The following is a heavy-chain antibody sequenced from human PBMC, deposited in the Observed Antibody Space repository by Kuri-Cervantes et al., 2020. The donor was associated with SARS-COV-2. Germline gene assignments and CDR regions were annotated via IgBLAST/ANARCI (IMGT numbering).Heavy chain of an antibody. Sequence: ESLKISCTVSGGSISSYYWTWVRQPPGKGLEFIGYIYHNGNGYNPSLESRVTMSLDTSRNQFSLRLTSVTPADTAVYYCARATSFTSIYYYFDSWGQGNLVTVSS. J-gene: IGHJ4*02. CDR2: IYHNGNG. CDR1: GGSISSYY. V-gene: IGHV4-59*01. CDR3: ARATSFTSIYYYFDS. D-gene: IGHD2-2*01.